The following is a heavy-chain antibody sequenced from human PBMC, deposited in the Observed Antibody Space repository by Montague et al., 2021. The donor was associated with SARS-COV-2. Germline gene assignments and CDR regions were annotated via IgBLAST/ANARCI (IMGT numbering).Heavy chain of an antibody. V-gene: IGHV4-59*08. CDR1: GGSISTYY. CDR2: IYYSGNT. J-gene: IGHJ4*02. Sequence: SETLVPTCTVSGGSISTYYWSWIRQPPGKGLEWIGYIYYSGNTNSNPSLKSRVTMSIDTSKNQFSLKLNSVTAADTAVYYCASFRRSFDYWGQGTLVSVSS. CDR3: ASFRRSFDY.